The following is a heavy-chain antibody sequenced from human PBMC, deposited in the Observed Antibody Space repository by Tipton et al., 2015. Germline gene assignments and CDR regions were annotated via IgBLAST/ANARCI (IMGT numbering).Heavy chain of an antibody. Sequence: GSLRLSCAASGFTFSSYWMSWVRQAPGKGPEWVANIKQDGSEKYYVDSVKGRFTISRDNAKNSLYLQMNSLRAEDTAVYHCARGYYDFWSGYYSAGAAQLDYWGQGTQVTVSS. CDR2: IKQDGSEK. V-gene: IGHV3-7*04. CDR1: GFTFSSYW. CDR3: ARGYYDFWSGYYSAGAAQLDY. D-gene: IGHD3-3*01. J-gene: IGHJ4*02.